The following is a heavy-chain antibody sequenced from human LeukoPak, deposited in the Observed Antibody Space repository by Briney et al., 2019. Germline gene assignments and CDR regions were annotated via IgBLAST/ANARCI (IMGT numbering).Heavy chain of an antibody. CDR2: IIPILGIA. CDR3: AKAPSYDFWSGYSGQNWFDP. V-gene: IGHV1-69*04. J-gene: IGHJ5*02. CDR1: GGTFSSYA. D-gene: IGHD3-3*01. Sequence: SVKVSCKASGGTFSSYAISWVRQAPGQGLEWMGRIIPILGIANYAQKFQGRVTITADKSTSTAYMELSSLRSEDTAVYYCAKAPSYDFWSGYSGQNWFDPWGQGTLVTVSS.